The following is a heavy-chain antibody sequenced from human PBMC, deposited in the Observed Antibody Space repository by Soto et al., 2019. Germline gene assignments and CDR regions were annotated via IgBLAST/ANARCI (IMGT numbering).Heavy chain of an antibody. CDR2: IYYSGST. D-gene: IGHD6-25*01. CDR3: SSSGSYYYYGMDV. Sequence: SETLSLTCTVSGGSISSGGYYWSWIRQHPGKGLEWIGYIYYSGSTYYNPSLKSRVTISIDTSKNQFSLKLSSVTAADTAVYYCSSSGSYYYYGMDVWGQGTTVTVSS. V-gene: IGHV4-31*03. CDR1: GGSISSGGYY. J-gene: IGHJ6*02.